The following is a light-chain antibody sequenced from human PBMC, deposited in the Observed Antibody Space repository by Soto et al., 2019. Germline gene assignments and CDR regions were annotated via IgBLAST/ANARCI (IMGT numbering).Light chain of an antibody. V-gene: IGKV3-20*01. Sequence: EIVLTQSPATVSLSPGERATLSCRASHSVSNYLAWYQQRPGQAPRVVIYGASTRATGIPERFSGSGSGTDFTLTISRLEPEDFAVYYCQQYGRSPFTFGPGTKVDIK. J-gene: IGKJ3*01. CDR1: HSVSNY. CDR3: QQYGRSPFT. CDR2: GAS.